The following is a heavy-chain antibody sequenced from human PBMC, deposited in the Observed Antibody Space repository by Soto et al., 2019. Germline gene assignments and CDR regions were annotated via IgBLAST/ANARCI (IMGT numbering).Heavy chain of an antibody. CDR1: GYTFTSYY. CDR2: IRAYDGNT. V-gene: IGHV1-18*04. D-gene: IGHD5-18*01. Sequence: ASVKVSCKAPGYTFTSYYMHWVRHAPGQGLEWMGWIRAYDGNTMNSQKVQGRLTMTTDTFTGTAYMELTSLTSDDTAVYFCAKEAGGGIGMVTSYFDYWGQGTLVTVSS. CDR3: AKEAGGGIGMVTSYFDY. J-gene: IGHJ4*02.